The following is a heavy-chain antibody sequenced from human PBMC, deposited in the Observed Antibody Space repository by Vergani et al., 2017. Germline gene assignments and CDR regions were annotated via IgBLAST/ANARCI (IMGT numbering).Heavy chain of an antibody. V-gene: IGHV3-30*18. CDR3: AKEGTDTAMVYYYYGMDV. CDR2: ISYDGSNK. CDR1: GFTFSSYG. Sequence: QVQLVESGGGVVQPGRSLRLSCAASGFTFSSYGMHWVRQAPGKGLEWVAVISYDGSNKYYADSVKGRFTISRDNSKNTLYLQMNSLRAEDTAVYYCAKEGTDTAMVYYYYGMDVWGQGTTVTVSS. D-gene: IGHD5-18*01. J-gene: IGHJ6*02.